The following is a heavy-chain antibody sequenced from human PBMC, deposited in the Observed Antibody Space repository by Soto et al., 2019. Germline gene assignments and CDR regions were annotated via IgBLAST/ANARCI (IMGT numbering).Heavy chain of an antibody. CDR1: GFTFSSYG. J-gene: IGHJ6*02. CDR3: AKDRLVATTTYYYYGMDG. V-gene: IGHV3-30*18. Sequence: QVQLVESGGGVVQPGRSLRLSCAASGFTFSSYGMHWVRQAPGKGLEWVAVISYDGSNKYYADSVKGRFTISRDNSKNTLYLQMNSLRAEDTAVDYCAKDRLVATTTYYYYGMDGWGQGTTVTVSS. CDR2: ISYDGSNK. D-gene: IGHD5-12*01.